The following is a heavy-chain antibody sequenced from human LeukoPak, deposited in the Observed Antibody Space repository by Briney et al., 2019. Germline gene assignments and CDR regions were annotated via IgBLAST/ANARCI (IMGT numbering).Heavy chain of an antibody. CDR2: IKQDGSEK. V-gene: IGHV3-7*01. Sequence: GRSLRLSCAASGFTVSSYWMSWVRQAPGKGLEWVANIKQDGSEKYYVDSVKGRFTISRDNAKNSLYLQMNSLRAEDTAVYYCARDCVGYSSSWTDYWGQGTLVTVSS. J-gene: IGHJ4*02. CDR3: ARDCVGYSSSWTDY. CDR1: GFTVSSYW. D-gene: IGHD6-13*01.